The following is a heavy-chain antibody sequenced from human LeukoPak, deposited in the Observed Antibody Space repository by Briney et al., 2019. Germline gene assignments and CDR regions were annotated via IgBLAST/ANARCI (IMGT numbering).Heavy chain of an antibody. CDR1: GYTFTGYY. Sequence: ASVKVSCKASGYTFTGYYMHWVRQAPGQGLEWMGWINPNSGGTNYAQKFQVRVPMTRDTSISTAYMELSRLRSDDTAVYYCARRGYSSSWYGEYFQHWGQGTLVTVSS. CDR2: INPNSGGT. D-gene: IGHD6-13*01. V-gene: IGHV1-2*02. J-gene: IGHJ1*01. CDR3: ARRGYSSSWYGEYFQH.